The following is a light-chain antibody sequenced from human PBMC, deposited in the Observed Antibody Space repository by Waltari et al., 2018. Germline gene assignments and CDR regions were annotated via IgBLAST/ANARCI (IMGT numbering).Light chain of an antibody. J-gene: IGKJ2*01. Sequence: DVVMTQSPDSLAVSLGERATINCKSSQNLIYSLNNKNYLAWYHQKPGQPPKLVIYWASARASGVPDRFSGSGSGTDFTLTINSLQAEDVAVYLCQQYNSNPPTFGQGTKLEIK. CDR2: WAS. V-gene: IGKV4-1*01. CDR3: QQYNSNPPT. CDR1: QNLIYSLNNKNY.